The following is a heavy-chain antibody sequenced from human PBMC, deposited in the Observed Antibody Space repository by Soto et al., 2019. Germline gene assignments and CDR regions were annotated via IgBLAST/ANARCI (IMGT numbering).Heavy chain of an antibody. CDR1: GFTFDDYA. CDR3: ATLMSVVLVPAAIDYYYYGMDV. Sequence: EVQLVESGGGLVQPGRSLRLSCAASGFTFDDYAMHWVRQAPGKGLEWVSGISWNSGSIGYADSVKGRFTISRDNAKPSLYLQMNSLRAEDTALYYCATLMSVVLVPAAIDYYYYGMDVWGQGTTVTVSS. V-gene: IGHV3-9*01. D-gene: IGHD2-2*01. CDR2: ISWNSGSI. J-gene: IGHJ6*02.